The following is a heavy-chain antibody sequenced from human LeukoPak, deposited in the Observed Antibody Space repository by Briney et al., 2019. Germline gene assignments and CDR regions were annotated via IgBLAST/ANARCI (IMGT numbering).Heavy chain of an antibody. Sequence: SVKLSCKASGGPFSSYAISWVRQAPGQGLEWMGRIIPIFGIANYAQKFQGRVTITADKSTSTAYMELSSLRSEDTAVYYCARAGSSSWLGVDYWGQGTLVTVSS. V-gene: IGHV1-69*04. D-gene: IGHD6-13*01. J-gene: IGHJ4*02. CDR2: IIPIFGIA. CDR1: GGPFSSYA. CDR3: ARAGSSSWLGVDY.